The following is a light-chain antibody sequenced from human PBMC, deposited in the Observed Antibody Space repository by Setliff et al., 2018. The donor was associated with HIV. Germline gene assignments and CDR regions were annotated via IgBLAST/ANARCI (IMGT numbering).Light chain of an antibody. J-gene: IGLJ2*01. CDR2: AVS. CDR1: SSDVVDYNY. Sequence: QSALPQPASVSGSPGQSITISCTGTSSDVVDYNYVSWYQQYPGKAPKLMIYAVSNRPSGVSNRFSGSKSGNTASLTISGLQAEDEADYYCSSYTSSSTLFGGGTKVTVL. V-gene: IGLV2-14*03. CDR3: SSYTSSSTL.